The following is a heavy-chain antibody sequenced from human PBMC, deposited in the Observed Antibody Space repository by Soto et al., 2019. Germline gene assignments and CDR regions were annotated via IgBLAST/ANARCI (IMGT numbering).Heavy chain of an antibody. CDR1: GDSITSNSYF. CDR2: IYYSGST. Sequence: PSETLSLTCTVSGDSITSNSYFWAWIRQPPGKGLEWIGSIYYSGSTYHNPSLKSRVTISRDNSNNTLYLQMNSLRAEDTAVYYCAKDLPGELLPTCFDPWGQGTLVTVSS. V-gene: IGHV4-39*07. D-gene: IGHD1-26*01. CDR3: AKDLPGELLPTCFDP. J-gene: IGHJ5*02.